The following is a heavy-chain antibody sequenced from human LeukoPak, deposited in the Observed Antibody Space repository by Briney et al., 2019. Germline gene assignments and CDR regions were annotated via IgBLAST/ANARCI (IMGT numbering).Heavy chain of an antibody. CDR3: ASRNDILTGYVFDF. D-gene: IGHD3-9*01. V-gene: IGHV4-39*01. J-gene: IGHJ4*02. CDR1: GGSVSSSVYY. Sequence: SETLSLTCTVSGGSVSSSVYYWGWIRQPPGKGLEWIGSIYYSGSTSYNPSRKSRPTISVDTSKTQFSLKLTSVTAADTAVYYCASRNDILTGYVFDFWGQGTLVTVSS. CDR2: IYYSGST.